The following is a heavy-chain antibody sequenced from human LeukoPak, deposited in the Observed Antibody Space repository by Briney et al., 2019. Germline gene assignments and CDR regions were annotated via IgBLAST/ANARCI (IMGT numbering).Heavy chain of an antibody. D-gene: IGHD3-10*01. CDR2: ISYDGSNK. Sequence: HPGGSLRLSCAASGFTFSSYGMHWVRQAPGKGLEWVAVISYDGSNKYYADSVKGRFTISRDNSKNTLYLQMNSLRAEDTAVYYCAKDRRHRVRGVSYYYSGMDVWGQGTTVTVSS. CDR3: AKDRRHRVRGVSYYYSGMDV. V-gene: IGHV3-30*18. J-gene: IGHJ6*02. CDR1: GFTFSSYG.